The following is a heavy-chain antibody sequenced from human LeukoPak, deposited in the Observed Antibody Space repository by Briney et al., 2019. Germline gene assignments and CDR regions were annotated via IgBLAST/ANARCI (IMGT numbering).Heavy chain of an antibody. Sequence: GGSLRLSCAASGFTVSSNYMSWVRQAPGKGLEWVSVIYSGGSTYYPDSVKGRFTISRDNSKNTLSLQMNSLRAEDTAVYYCARDAPSSTEYYFDYWGQGTLVTVSS. D-gene: IGHD2-2*01. CDR1: GFTVSSNY. CDR3: ARDAPSSTEYYFDY. J-gene: IGHJ4*02. CDR2: IYSGGST. V-gene: IGHV3-53*01.